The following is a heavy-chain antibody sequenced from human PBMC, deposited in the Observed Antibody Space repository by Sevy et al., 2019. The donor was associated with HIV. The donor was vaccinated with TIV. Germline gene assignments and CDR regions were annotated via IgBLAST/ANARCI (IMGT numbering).Heavy chain of an antibody. CDR1: GGSISSSSYY. Sequence: SETMSLTCTVSGGSISSSSYYWGWIRQPPGKGLEWIGSIYCSGSTYYNPSLKSRVTISVDTSKNQFSLKLSSVTAADTAVYYCARRGGGMVRGVHRNWFDPWGQGTLVTVSS. V-gene: IGHV4-39*01. CDR2: IYCSGST. CDR3: ARRGGGMVRGVHRNWFDP. D-gene: IGHD3-10*01. J-gene: IGHJ5*02.